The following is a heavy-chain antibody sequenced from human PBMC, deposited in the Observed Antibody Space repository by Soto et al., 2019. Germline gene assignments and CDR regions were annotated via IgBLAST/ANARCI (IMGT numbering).Heavy chain of an antibody. J-gene: IGHJ6*03. CDR3: AKDGDLDSLQIKITYFYYMEV. CDR2: INIGGTST. D-gene: IGHD3-10*01. CDR1: GFIFKNFA. V-gene: IGHV3-23*01. Sequence: EVKLLESGGGLVQPGGSLRLSCAACGFIFKNFAMTWVRQAQGRGLEWVSAINIGGTSTDYADSVKGRFTISRDDSSDTLYLQMNNVRADDTAVYYCAKDGDLDSLQIKITYFYYMEVWGLGTTVTVSS.